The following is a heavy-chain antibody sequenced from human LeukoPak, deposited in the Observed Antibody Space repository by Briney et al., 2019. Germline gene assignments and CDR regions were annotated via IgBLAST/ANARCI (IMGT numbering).Heavy chain of an antibody. Sequence: PGGSLRLSCAASGFTFSTYWMNWVRQAPGKGLEWVANIKQDGSEKYYVDSVKGRFTLPRDSAKNSPYLQMNSLRAEDTAVYYCARAEWSNWYFDLWGRGTLVTVSS. V-gene: IGHV3-7*03. J-gene: IGHJ2*01. CDR2: IKQDGSEK. CDR3: ARAEWSNWYFDL. CDR1: GFTFSTYW. D-gene: IGHD3-3*01.